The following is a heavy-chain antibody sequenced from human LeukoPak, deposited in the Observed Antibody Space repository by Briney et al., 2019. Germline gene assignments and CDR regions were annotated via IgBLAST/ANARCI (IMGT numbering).Heavy chain of an antibody. CDR2: IYYSGST. CDR1: GGSFSGYY. J-gene: IGHJ5*02. CDR3: ARHVPRTSIFGVVTFTWFDP. V-gene: IGHV4-59*08. Sequence: SETLSLTCAVYGGSFSGYYWSWIRQPPGKGLEWIGYIYYSGSTNYNPSLKSRVTISVDTSKNQFSLKLSSVTAADTAVYYCARHVPRTSIFGVVTFTWFDPWGQGTLVTVSS. D-gene: IGHD3-3*01.